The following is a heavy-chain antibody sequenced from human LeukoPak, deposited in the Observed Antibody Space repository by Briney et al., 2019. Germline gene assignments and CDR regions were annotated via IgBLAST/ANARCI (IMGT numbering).Heavy chain of an antibody. CDR3: ARDLFVSEDPRKFDY. Sequence: ASVKVSCKASGYTFTGYYMHWVRQAPGQGLEWMGWINPNSGGTNYAQKFQGRVTMTGDTSISTAYMELSRLRSDDTAVYYCARDLFVSEDPRKFDYWGQGTLVTVFS. CDR1: GYTFTGYY. D-gene: IGHD3-3*01. CDR2: INPNSGGT. V-gene: IGHV1-2*02. J-gene: IGHJ4*02.